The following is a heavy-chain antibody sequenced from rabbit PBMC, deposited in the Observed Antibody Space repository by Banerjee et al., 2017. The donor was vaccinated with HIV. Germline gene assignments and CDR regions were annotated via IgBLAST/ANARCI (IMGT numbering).Heavy chain of an antibody. V-gene: IGHV1S40*01. CDR1: GFDLSSDY. Sequence: QSLEESGGDLVKPGASLTLTCKASGFDLSSDYMCWVRQAPGKGLECIACIYGDSSGSTWYASWAKGRFTISKTSSTTVTLQMTTLTAADTATYFCARGSATMTMVIIGFYLSLWGPGTLVTVS. J-gene: IGHJ4*01. CDR3: ARGSATMTMVIIGFYLSL. D-gene: IGHD2-1*01. CDR2: IYGDSSGST.